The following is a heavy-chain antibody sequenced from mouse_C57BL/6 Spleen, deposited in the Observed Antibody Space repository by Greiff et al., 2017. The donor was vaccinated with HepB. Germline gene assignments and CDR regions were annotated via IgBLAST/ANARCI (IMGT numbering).Heavy chain of an antibody. D-gene: IGHD2-10*01. CDR1: GYAFSSSW. V-gene: IGHV1-82*01. J-gene: IGHJ4*01. Sequence: VQLQQSGPELVKPGASVKISCKASGYAFSSSWMNWVKQRPGKGLEWIGRIYPGDGDTNYNGKFKGKATLTADKSSSTAYMQLSSLTSEDSAVDFCARRAYFYAMDYWGQGTSGTVSS. CDR2: IYPGDGDT. CDR3: ARRAYFYAMDY.